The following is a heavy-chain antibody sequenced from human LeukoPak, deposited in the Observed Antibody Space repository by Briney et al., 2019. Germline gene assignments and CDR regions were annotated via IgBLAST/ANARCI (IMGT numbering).Heavy chain of an antibody. CDR3: ARGYYGSGSYYNGAYNWFDP. V-gene: IGHV3-23*01. CDR2: ISGSGGST. J-gene: IGHJ5*02. CDR1: GFTFSSYA. D-gene: IGHD3-10*01. Sequence: PGGSLRLSCAASGFTFSSYAMSWVRQAPGKGLEWVSAISGSGGSTYYADSVKGRFTISRDNSKNTLYLQMNSLRAEDTAVYYCARGYYGSGSYYNGAYNWFDPWGQGTLVTVSS.